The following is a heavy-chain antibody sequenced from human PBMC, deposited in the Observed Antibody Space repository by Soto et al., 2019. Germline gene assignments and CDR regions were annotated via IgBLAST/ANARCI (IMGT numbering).Heavy chain of an antibody. D-gene: IGHD2-15*01. V-gene: IGHV1-3*01. CDR3: ARESRYCSGGSCYFLPGIDY. CDR2: INAGNGKK. CDR1: GYTFTSYA. J-gene: IGHJ4*02. Sequence: ASVKVSCKASGYTFTSYAMHWVRQAPGQRLEWKGWINAGNGKKKNSQKIQGRVTITRDTSASTAYMELSSLRSEDTAVYYFARESRYCSGGSCYFLPGIDYWGQGTLVTVSS.